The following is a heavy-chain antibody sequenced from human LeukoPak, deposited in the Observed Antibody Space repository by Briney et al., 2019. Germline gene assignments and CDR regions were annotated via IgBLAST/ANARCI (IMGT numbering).Heavy chain of an antibody. Sequence: SETLSLTCTVSGGPISSYYWSWIRQPPGKGLEWIGYIYYSGSTNYNPSLKSRVTISVDTSKNQFSLKLSSVTAADTAVYYCARDLVVTHKPYYYYGMDVWGQGTTVTVSS. D-gene: IGHD4-23*01. CDR3: ARDLVVTHKPYYYYGMDV. V-gene: IGHV4-59*01. CDR2: IYYSGST. CDR1: GGPISSYY. J-gene: IGHJ6*02.